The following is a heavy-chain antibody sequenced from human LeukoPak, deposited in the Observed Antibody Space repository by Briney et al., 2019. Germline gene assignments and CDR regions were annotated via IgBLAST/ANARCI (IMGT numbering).Heavy chain of an antibody. CDR1: GGSISSFY. CDR2: FYFSGST. CDR3: ARMAPPPEYATSSHSIFDY. D-gene: IGHD6-6*01. Sequence: SETLSLTCTVSGGSISSFYWKLIRQSPGKGLDWVGYFYFSGSTNYHPSLESRVTISVDTSKNQFSLKLSSVTAADTAVYCCARMAPPPEYATSSHSIFDYWGQGAPVTVSS. J-gene: IGHJ4*02. V-gene: IGHV4-59*01.